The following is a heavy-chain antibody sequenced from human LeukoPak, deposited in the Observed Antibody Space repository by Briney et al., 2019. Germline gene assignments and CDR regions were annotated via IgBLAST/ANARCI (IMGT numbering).Heavy chain of an antibody. CDR2: ISSSSSYI. J-gene: IGHJ4*02. CDR3: ARGVIAAAGTAHY. V-gene: IGHV3-21*01. CDR1: GFTFSSYS. D-gene: IGHD6-13*01. Sequence: PGGSLRLSCAASGFTFSSYSMNWVRQAPGKGLEWVSSISSSSSYIYYADSVKGRFTISRDNAKNSLYLQMNSLRAEDTAVYYCARGVIAAAGTAHYWGQGTLVTVSS.